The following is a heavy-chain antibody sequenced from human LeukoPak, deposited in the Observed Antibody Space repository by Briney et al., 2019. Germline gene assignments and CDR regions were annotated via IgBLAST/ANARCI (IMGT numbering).Heavy chain of an antibody. D-gene: IGHD2-2*01. CDR2: IYYSGST. J-gene: IGHJ4*02. CDR1: GGSISSYY. V-gene: IGHV4-59*01. Sequence: PSETLSLTCTVSGGSISSYYWSWIRQPPGKGLEWIGYIYYSGSTNYNPSLKSRVTISVDTSKNQFSLKLSSVTAADTAVYYCASLDGAAAKGTLDYWGQGTLVTVSS. CDR3: ASLDGAAAKGTLDY.